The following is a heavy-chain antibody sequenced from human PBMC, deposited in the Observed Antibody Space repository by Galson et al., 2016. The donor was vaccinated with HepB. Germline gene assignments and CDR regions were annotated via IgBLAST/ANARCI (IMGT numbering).Heavy chain of an antibody. V-gene: IGHV3-21*01. CDR3: ARGYELMGDAFDI. CDR1: GFTFSSYS. D-gene: IGHD5-12*01. CDR2: ISSSSSYI. J-gene: IGHJ3*02. Sequence: SLRLSCAASGFTFSSYSMNWVRQAPGKGLEWVSSISSSSSYIYYADSVKGRFTISRDNAKNSLYPQMNSLRAEDTAVYYCARGYELMGDAFDIWGQGTMVTVSS.